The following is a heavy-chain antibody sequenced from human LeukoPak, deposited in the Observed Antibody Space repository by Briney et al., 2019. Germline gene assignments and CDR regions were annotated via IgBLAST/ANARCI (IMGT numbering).Heavy chain of an antibody. Sequence: GGSLRLSCAASGFTFSSYGVHWVRQAPGKGLEWVAVISYDGSNKYYADSVKGRFTISRDNSKNTLYLQMNSLRAEDTAVYYRAKDHSSSLDYWGQGTLVTVSS. CDR3: AKDHSSSLDY. D-gene: IGHD6-13*01. J-gene: IGHJ4*02. CDR1: GFTFSSYG. CDR2: ISYDGSNK. V-gene: IGHV3-30*18.